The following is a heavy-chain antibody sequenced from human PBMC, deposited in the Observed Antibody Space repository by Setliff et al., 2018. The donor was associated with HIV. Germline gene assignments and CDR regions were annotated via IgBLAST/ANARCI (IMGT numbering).Heavy chain of an antibody. V-gene: IGHV1-8*01. CDR2: MNPNSGNT. Sequence: ASVKVSCKPSGSTFSTYDINWVRQATGQGLEWMGWMNPNSGNTGYAQKFQGRVTMTRNTSISTAHMELSSLRSDDTAVYYCASSWSRIRYYGMDVWGQGTTVTVSS. CDR3: ASSWSRIRYYGMDV. D-gene: IGHD6-13*01. CDR1: GSTFSTYD. J-gene: IGHJ6*02.